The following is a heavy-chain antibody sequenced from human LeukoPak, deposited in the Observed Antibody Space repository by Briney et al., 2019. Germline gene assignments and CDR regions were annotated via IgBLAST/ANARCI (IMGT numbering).Heavy chain of an antibody. CDR2: IYPDDSDT. D-gene: IGHD3/OR15-3a*01. Sequence: GESLKISCRGSGYNFPKYWIGWVRQMPGKGLEWMGIIYPDDSDTTYSPSFQGQVTMSVDKSTATAYLQWSSLQAADTAVYYCARSTYYDFRGGITQGGTAFDIWGQGTMVAVSS. CDR1: GYNFPKYW. CDR3: ARSTYYDFRGGITQGGTAFDI. J-gene: IGHJ3*02. V-gene: IGHV5-51*01.